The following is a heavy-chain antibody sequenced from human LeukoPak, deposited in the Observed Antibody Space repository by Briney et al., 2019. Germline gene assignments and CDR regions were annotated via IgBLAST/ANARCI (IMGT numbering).Heavy chain of an antibody. CDR2: IRYDGSNE. D-gene: IGHD4-17*01. CDR1: GFTFSSYG. Sequence: PGGSLRLSCAASGFTFSSYGMHWVRQAPGKGLEWVSFIRYDGSNEYYADSVRGRFTISRDNSKNTLYLQMNSLRAEDTAVYYCAKFPYGDYEGPLDYWGQGTLVTVSS. V-gene: IGHV3-30*02. J-gene: IGHJ4*02. CDR3: AKFPYGDYEGPLDY.